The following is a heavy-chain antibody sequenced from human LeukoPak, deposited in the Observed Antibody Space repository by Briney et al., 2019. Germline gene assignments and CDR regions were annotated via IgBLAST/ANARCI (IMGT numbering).Heavy chain of an antibody. CDR1: GVSISSHY. CDR3: AGTAATLVDYYYYYMDV. CDR2: INYSGST. D-gene: IGHD6-13*01. Sequence: AETLSLTCTVSGVSISSHYWSWIRQPPGKGLEWIWYINYSGSTNYHPSLKSRVTISVDTSKNQFSLKLSSVTAADTAVYYCAGTAATLVDYYYYYMDVWGKGTTVTVSS. J-gene: IGHJ6*03. V-gene: IGHV4-59*11.